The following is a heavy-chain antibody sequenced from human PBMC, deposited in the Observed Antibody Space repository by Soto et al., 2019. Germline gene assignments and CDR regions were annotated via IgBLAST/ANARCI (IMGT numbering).Heavy chain of an antibody. CDR3: AKAQNSEEWLLLYYGMDV. J-gene: IGHJ6*02. Sequence: QVQLVESGGGVVQPGRSLRLSCAASGFTFSSYGMHWVRQAPGKGLEWVAVISYDGSNKYYADSVKGRFTISRDNSKNTLYLQMNSLRAEDTAVYYCAKAQNSEEWLLLYYGMDVWGQGTTVTVSS. CDR1: GFTFSSYG. CDR2: ISYDGSNK. D-gene: IGHD3-3*01. V-gene: IGHV3-30*18.